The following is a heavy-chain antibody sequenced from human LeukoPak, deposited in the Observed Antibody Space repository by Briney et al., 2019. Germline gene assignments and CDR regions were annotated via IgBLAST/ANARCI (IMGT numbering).Heavy chain of an antibody. V-gene: IGHV3-30*04. D-gene: IGHD4-17*01. Sequence: GRSLRLSCAASGFTFSSYAMHWVRQAPGKGLEWVAVISYDGSNKYYADSVKGRFTISRDNSKNTLYLQMNSLRAEDTAVYYCARTRQLTVTTTIPDYWGQGTLVTVSS. CDR1: GFTFSSYA. J-gene: IGHJ4*02. CDR3: ARTRQLTVTTTIPDY. CDR2: ISYDGSNK.